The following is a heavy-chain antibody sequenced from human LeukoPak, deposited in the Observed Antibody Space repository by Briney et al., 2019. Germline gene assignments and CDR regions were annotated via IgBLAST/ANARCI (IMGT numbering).Heavy chain of an antibody. Sequence: GGSLRLSCAASGFTFSSYSMNWVRQAPGKGLEWVSYISSSSSTIYYADSVKGRFTISRDNAKNSLYLQMNSLRAEDTAVYFCGNQCSGGTRPEHWGQGTQVTVSS. J-gene: IGHJ1*01. D-gene: IGHD2-15*01. CDR2: ISSSSSTI. V-gene: IGHV3-48*04. CDR3: GNQCSGGTRPEH. CDR1: GFTFSSYS.